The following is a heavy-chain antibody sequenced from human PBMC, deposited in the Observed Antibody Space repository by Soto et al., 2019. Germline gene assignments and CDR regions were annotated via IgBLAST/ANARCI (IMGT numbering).Heavy chain of an antibody. CDR3: AHGTKNDYYYYGMDV. D-gene: IGHD1-1*01. V-gene: IGHV1-69*13. CDR1: GGTFSSYA. CDR2: IIPIFGTA. J-gene: IGHJ6*02. Sequence: SVKVSCKASGGTFSSYAISWVRQAPGQGLEWMGGIIPIFGTANYAQKFQGRVTITADESTSTAYTELSSLRSEDTAVYYCAHGTKNDYYYYGMDVWGQGTTVTVSS.